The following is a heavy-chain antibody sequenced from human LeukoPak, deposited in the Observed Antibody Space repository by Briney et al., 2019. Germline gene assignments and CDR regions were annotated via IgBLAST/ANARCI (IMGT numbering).Heavy chain of an antibody. Sequence: GRSLRLSCAASGFTFSSYAMHWVRQAPGKGLEWVAVISYDGSNKYYADSVKGRFTISRDNSKNTLYLQMNSLRAEDTAVYYCAREEEDDFWSGYYRGYFDYWGQGTLVTVSS. D-gene: IGHD3-3*01. CDR3: AREEEDDFWSGYYRGYFDY. J-gene: IGHJ4*02. V-gene: IGHV3-30-3*01. CDR1: GFTFSSYA. CDR2: ISYDGSNK.